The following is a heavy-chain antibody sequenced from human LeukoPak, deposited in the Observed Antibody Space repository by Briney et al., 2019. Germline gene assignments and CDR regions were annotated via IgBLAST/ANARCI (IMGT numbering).Heavy chain of an antibody. CDR1: GFTFSSYA. CDR2: ISYDGSNK. D-gene: IGHD2-15*01. J-gene: IGHJ5*02. CDR3: ARDQVPLGYCSGGSCYNWFDP. Sequence: PGRSLRLSCAASGFTFSSYAMHWVRQAPGKGLEWVAFISYDGSNKYYADSVKGRFTISRDNSKNTLYLQMNSLRAEDTAVYYCARDQVPLGYCSGGSCYNWFDPWAREPWSPSPQ. V-gene: IGHV3-30-3*01.